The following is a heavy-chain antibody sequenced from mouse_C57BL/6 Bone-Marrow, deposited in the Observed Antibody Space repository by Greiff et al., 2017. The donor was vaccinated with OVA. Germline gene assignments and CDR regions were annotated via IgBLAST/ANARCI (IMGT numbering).Heavy chain of an antibody. CDR1: GFNIKDYY. J-gene: IGHJ2*01. Sequence: VQLQQSGAELVRPGASVKLSCTASGFNIKDYYMHWVKQRPEQGLEWIGRIDPEDGDTEYARKFQGKATMTADTSSNTAYLQLSSLTSEDTAVYYCTNRNYYGSSYFDYWGQGTTLTVSS. D-gene: IGHD1-1*01. CDR2: IDPEDGDT. CDR3: TNRNYYGSSYFDY. V-gene: IGHV14-1*01.